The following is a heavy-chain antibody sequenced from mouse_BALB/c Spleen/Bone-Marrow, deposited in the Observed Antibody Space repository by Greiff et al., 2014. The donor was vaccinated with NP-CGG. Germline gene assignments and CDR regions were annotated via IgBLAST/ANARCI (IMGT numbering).Heavy chain of an antibody. J-gene: IGHJ4*01. CDR3: SRGRRDALDY. CDR2: INPSNGGT. CDR1: GYTFTSYY. V-gene: IGHV1-53*01. Sequence: VQLQQSGAELVKPGAPVKLSCKASGYTFTSYYMYWVKQRPGQGLEWFGVINPSNGGTNFNEKFKNKATLTVDKSSSTAYMQLSSLTSEDSAVYYCSRGRRDALDYWGQGTSVTVSS.